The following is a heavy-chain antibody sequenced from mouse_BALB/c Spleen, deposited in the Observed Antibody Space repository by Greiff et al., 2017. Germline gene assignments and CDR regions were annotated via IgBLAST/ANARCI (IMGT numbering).Heavy chain of an antibody. CDR3: ARTARATGYFDY. CDR1: GYSITSGYY. J-gene: IGHJ2*01. Sequence: EVKLEESGPGLVKPSQSLSLTCSVTGYSITSGYYWNWIRQFPGNQLEWMGYISYDGSNNYNPSLKNRISITRDTSKNQFFLKLNSVTTEDTATYYCARTARATGYFDYWGQGTTLTVSA. CDR2: ISYDGSN. D-gene: IGHD3-1*01. V-gene: IGHV3-6*02.